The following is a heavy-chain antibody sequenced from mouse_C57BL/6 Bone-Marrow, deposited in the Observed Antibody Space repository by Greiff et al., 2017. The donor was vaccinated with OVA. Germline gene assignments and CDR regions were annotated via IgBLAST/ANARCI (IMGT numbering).Heavy chain of an antibody. V-gene: IGHV1-74*01. Sequence: VQLQQPGAELVKPGASVKVSCKASGSTFTSYWMHWVKQRPGQGLEWIGRIHPSDSATNYNQKFKGKATLTVDNSSSTAYMQLSRLTSEDSAVYYCATGSDYWGQGTTLTVSS. J-gene: IGHJ2*01. CDR1: GSTFTSYW. CDR3: ATGSDY. CDR2: IHPSDSAT. D-gene: IGHD4-1*01.